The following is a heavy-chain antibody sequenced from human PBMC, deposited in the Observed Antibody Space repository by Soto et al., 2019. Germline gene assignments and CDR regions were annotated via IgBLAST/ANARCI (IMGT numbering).Heavy chain of an antibody. D-gene: IGHD1-26*01. J-gene: IGHJ4*02. Sequence: QVQLVHSGAEVKSPGASVKVSCKASGYTFTGYYIHWVRQAPGQGLEWMGWVRPNTVGTGYAQNFRGRVPMTREKYITTAYMELNRLTPDDASVYYCARANSGGDDEFGYWGQGTLVNVSS. CDR2: VRPNTVGT. CDR3: ARANSGGDDEFGY. V-gene: IGHV1-2*02. CDR1: GYTFTGYY.